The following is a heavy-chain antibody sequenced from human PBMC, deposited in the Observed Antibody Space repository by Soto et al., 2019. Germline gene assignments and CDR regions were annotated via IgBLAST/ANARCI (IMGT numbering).Heavy chain of an antibody. J-gene: IGHJ5*02. CDR3: ARIRGYSSSWPGNWFDP. CDR2: ISAYNGNT. Sequence: QVQLVQSGAEVKKPGASVKVSCKASGYTFTSYGIAWVHQAPGQGLEWMGWISAYNGNTNYAQKLQGRVTMTTDTSTSTAYMELRSLRSDDTAVYYCARIRGYSSSWPGNWFDPWGQGTLVTVSS. CDR1: GYTFTSYG. V-gene: IGHV1-18*01. D-gene: IGHD6-13*01.